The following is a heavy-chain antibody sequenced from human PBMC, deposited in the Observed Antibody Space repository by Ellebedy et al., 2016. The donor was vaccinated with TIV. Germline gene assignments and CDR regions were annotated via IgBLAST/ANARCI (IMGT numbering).Heavy chain of an antibody. D-gene: IGHD7-27*01. V-gene: IGHV1-46*01. CDR3: ARRPWDYYYYGMDV. CDR2: INPSGGST. CDR1: GYTFTGYY. Sequence: ASVKVSCXASGYTFTGYYMHWVRQAPGQGLEWMGIINPSGGSTSYAQKFQGRVTITADESTSTAYMELSSLRSEDTAVYYCARRPWDYYYYGMDVWGQGTTVTVSS. J-gene: IGHJ6*02.